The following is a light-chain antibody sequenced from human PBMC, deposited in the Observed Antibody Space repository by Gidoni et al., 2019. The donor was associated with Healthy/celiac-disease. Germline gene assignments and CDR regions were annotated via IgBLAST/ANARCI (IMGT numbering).Light chain of an antibody. Sequence: DIQMTQSPSSLSASVGDRVTITCRASQSISSYLNWYQQKPGKAPKLLIYASSSLQSGVPSRFSGSGSGTDFTLTISSLQPEYFATYYCQQSYSPTCTFGQXTKVEIK. CDR3: QQSYSPTCT. V-gene: IGKV1-39*01. CDR1: QSISSY. J-gene: IGKJ1*01. CDR2: ASS.